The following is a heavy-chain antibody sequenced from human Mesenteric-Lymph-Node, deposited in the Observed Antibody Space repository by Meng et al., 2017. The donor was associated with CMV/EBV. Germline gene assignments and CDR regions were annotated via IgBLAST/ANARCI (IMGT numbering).Heavy chain of an antibody. Sequence: ELKLLESGGGLVQPGGSLRLSCAASGFTFDIYAMTWVRQAPGKGLEWVSGITGSGSYIYYADSVKGRFTISRDNAKNSLYLQMNSLRAEDTAVYYCARGTPLLRWGQGALVTVSS. CDR2: ITGSGSYI. CDR3: ARGTPLLR. D-gene: IGHD3-22*01. J-gene: IGHJ4*02. CDR1: GFTFDIYA. V-gene: IGHV3-21*01.